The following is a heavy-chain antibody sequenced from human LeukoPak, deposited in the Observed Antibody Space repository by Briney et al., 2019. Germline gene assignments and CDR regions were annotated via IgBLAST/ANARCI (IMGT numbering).Heavy chain of an antibody. CDR3: ARDLSGSVTAAFDI. CDR2: ITSSSSTI. Sequence: GGSLRLSCAASGFTFSSYAMNWVRQAPGKGLEWVSFITSSSSTIYYGDSVKGRFTISRDNAKNSLYLQMNSLRAEDTAVYYCARDLSGSVTAAFDIWGQGTMVTVSS. D-gene: IGHD1-26*01. CDR1: GFTFSSYA. J-gene: IGHJ3*02. V-gene: IGHV3-48*04.